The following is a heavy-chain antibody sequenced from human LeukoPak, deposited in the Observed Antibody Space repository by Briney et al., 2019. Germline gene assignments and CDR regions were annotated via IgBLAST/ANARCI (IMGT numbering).Heavy chain of an antibody. D-gene: IGHD3-10*01. J-gene: IGHJ3*02. CDR1: GFTFSSCA. Sequence: LRLSCTASGFTFSSCAMSWIRKAPAKGLETNGEINDSGSTHYHPSLQSRVTISVDKSKNQFSLKLSSVTAADTAVYYCARAPSGSYYKDAFDIWGQGTMVTVSS. CDR2: INDSGST. CDR3: ARAPSGSYYKDAFDI. V-gene: IGHV4-34*01.